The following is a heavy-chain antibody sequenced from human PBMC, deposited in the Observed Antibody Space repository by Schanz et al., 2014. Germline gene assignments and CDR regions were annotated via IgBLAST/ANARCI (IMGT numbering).Heavy chain of an antibody. CDR1: GFSFSSYA. CDR2: ISGSGAST. V-gene: IGHV3-23*01. Sequence: EVQLLESGGGLVQPGGSLRLSCATSGFSFSSYAINWVRQAPGKGLEWVSGISGSGASTYYADSVKGRFTISRDNSNKTVDLQMNSLRAEDTAVYYCARPALWFGDNCFDPWGQGTRVTVSS. CDR3: ARPALWFGDNCFDP. J-gene: IGHJ5*02. D-gene: IGHD3-10*01.